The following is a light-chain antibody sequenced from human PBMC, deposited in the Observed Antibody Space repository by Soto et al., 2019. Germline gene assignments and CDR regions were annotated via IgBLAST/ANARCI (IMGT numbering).Light chain of an antibody. V-gene: IGLV1-40*01. J-gene: IGLJ2*01. Sequence: QSVLTQPPSVSGAPGQRVTISCTGSSSNIGAGYDEHWYQQLPGTAPKLLIYGNSNRPPEVPDRFSGSKSGPSASLAITGLQAEDDADYSCQSHDSSPFGFVFGGGTNLTVL. CDR3: QSHDSSPFGFV. CDR1: SSNIGAGYD. CDR2: GNS.